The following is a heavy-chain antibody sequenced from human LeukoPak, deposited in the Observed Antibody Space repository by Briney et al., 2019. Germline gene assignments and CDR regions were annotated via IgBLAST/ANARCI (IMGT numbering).Heavy chain of an antibody. J-gene: IGHJ6*02. CDR3: AKDRTTYGSGIYGMDV. V-gene: IGHV3-43*01. Sequence: GGSLRLSCAASGFTFDDYTMHWVRQAPGKGLEWVSLISWDGGSTYYADSVKGRFTISRDNSKNSLYLQMNSLRTEDTALYYCAKDRTTYGSGIYGMDVWGQGTTVTVSS. CDR2: ISWDGGST. CDR1: GFTFDDYT. D-gene: IGHD3-10*01.